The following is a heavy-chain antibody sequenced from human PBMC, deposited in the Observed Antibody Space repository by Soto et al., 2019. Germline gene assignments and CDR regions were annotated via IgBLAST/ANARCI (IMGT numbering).Heavy chain of an antibody. CDR2: INHSGST. D-gene: IGHD1-20*01. CDR1: GGSFGGYC. V-gene: IGHV4-34*01. J-gene: IGHJ5*02. Sequence: SETQSLTYAVYGGSFGGYCWSWIRQPPGKGLEWIGEINHSGSTNYNPSLKSRVTISVDTSKNQFSLKLSSVTAADTAVYYCARGGRISWFDPWGQGTLVTVSS. CDR3: ARGGRISWFDP.